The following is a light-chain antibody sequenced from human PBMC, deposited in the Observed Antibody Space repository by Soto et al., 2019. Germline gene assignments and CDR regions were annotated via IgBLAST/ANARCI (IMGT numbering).Light chain of an antibody. J-gene: IGKJ5*01. CDR1: QGISNY. CDR2: GAS. CDR3: QQLETYPIT. V-gene: IGKV1-9*01. Sequence: DIQLTQSPSFLSASVGDRVSITCRASQGISNYLAWYLQKPGKAPRLLIFGASTLQSGVPSRFSGSGSGTEFTLTIRSLQPEDFATYYCQQLETYPITFGQGTRLEIK.